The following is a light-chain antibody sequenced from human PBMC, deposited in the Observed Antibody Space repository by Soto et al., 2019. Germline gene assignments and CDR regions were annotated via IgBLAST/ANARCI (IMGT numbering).Light chain of an antibody. V-gene: IGKV4-1*01. CDR1: QSVLHISNNDNY. CDR3: QQYYSSPLT. CDR2: WAS. J-gene: IGKJ4*01. Sequence: DIVMTQSPDSLAVSLGERATINCKSSQSVLHISNNDNYSAWYQQKPGQPPKLLIYWASTRESGVPDRFSGSGSGTDFTLTISSLQAEDVAVYYCQQYYSSPLTFGGGTKVEIK.